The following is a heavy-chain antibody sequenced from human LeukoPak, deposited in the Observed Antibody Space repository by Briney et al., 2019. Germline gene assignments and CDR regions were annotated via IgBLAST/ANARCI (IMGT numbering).Heavy chain of an antibody. V-gene: IGHV3-21*04. J-gene: IGHJ6*03. CDR2: ISSSGSYI. CDR1: GFTFSSYS. D-gene: IGHD3-16*01. CDR3: AKPYAAYYYMDV. Sequence: GGSLRLSCAASGFTFSSYSMNWVRQAPGKGLEWVSSISSSGSYIYYADSVKGRFTISRDNAKNSLYLQMNSLRAEDTAVYYCAKPYAAYYYMDVWGKGTTVTISS.